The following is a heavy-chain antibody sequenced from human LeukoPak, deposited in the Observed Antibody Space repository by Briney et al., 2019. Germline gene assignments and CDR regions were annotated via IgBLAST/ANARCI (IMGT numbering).Heavy chain of an antibody. Sequence: PGGSLRLSCAASGFTFSSYWMHWVRQAPGKGLVWVSRINTDGSSTSYADSVKGRFTISRDNAKNTLYLQMNSLRAEDTAVYYCARGEDIVVVIEHYMDVWGKGTTVTVSS. J-gene: IGHJ6*03. CDR2: INTDGSST. CDR3: ARGEDIVVVIEHYMDV. D-gene: IGHD2-21*01. V-gene: IGHV3-74*01. CDR1: GFTFSSYW.